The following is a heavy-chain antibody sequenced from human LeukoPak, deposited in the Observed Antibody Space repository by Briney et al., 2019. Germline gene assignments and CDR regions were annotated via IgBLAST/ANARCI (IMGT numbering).Heavy chain of an antibody. J-gene: IGHJ4*02. CDR2: ISGSGGST. V-gene: IGHV3-23*01. Sequence: PGGTLRLSCAASGFTFSSYAMSWVRQAPGKGLGWVSAISGSGGSTYYADSVKGRFTISRDNSKNTLYLQMNSVRAEDTAVYYCAKDLIAAAGAPFDYWVQGTLVTVSS. CDR1: GFTFSSYA. CDR3: AKDLIAAAGAPFDY. D-gene: IGHD6-13*01.